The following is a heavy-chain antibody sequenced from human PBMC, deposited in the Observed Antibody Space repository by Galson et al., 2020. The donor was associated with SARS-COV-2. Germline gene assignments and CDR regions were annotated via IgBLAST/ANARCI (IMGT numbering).Heavy chain of an antibody. Sequence: KIGESLKISCAASGFTFSDYYMSWIRQAPGKGLEWVSYISSSGSTIYYADSVKGRFTISRDNAKNSLYLQMNSLRAEDTAVYYCARDLQTCSGGSCTTGYYYYGMDVWGQGTTVTVSS. D-gene: IGHD2-15*01. CDR3: ARDLQTCSGGSCTTGYYYYGMDV. V-gene: IGHV3-11*01. J-gene: IGHJ6*02. CDR2: ISSSGSTI. CDR1: GFTFSDYY.